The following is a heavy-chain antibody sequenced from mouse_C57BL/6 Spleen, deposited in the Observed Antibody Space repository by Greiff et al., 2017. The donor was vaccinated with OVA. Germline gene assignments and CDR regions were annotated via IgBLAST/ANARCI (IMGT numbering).Heavy chain of an antibody. CDR2: IYPGGGDT. J-gene: IGHJ4*01. CDR3: ARAGSGDYAMDY. D-gene: IGHD1-1*02. Sequence: QVQLQQSGPELVKPGASVKISCKASGYAFSSSWMNWVKQRPGKGLEWIGRIYPGGGDTNYNGKFTGKATLTADKPSRTAYMPLSSLTSEDSAVYVCARAGSGDYAMDYWGQGTSVTVAS. V-gene: IGHV1-82*01. CDR1: GYAFSSSW.